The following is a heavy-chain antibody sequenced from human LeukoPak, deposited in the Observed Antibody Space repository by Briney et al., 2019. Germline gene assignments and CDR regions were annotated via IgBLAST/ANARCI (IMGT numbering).Heavy chain of an antibody. CDR1: GGSISSSNYY. Sequence: PSETLSLTCTVSGGSISSSNYYWGWLRQPPGKGLEWIGSIYYSGSTYYNPSLKSRVTISVDTSKNQFSLKLSSVTAADTAAYYCASRSTYYYGSGSYYWSYWGQGTLVTVSS. CDR2: IYYSGST. CDR3: ASRSTYYYGSGSYYWSY. J-gene: IGHJ4*02. V-gene: IGHV4-39*01. D-gene: IGHD3-10*01.